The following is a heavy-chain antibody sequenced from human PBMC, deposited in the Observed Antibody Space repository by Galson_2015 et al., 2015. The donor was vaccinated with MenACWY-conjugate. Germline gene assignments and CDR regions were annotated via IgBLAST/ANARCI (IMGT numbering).Heavy chain of an antibody. Sequence: SLRLSCAASGFTFSSYAMHWVRQAPGKGLEWVAVISYDGSNKYYADSVKGRFTISRDNSKNTLYLQMDSLRAEDTAVYYCARDGVGTDIVTYYYYGMDVWGQGTTVTVSS. CDR2: ISYDGSNK. J-gene: IGHJ6*02. CDR1: GFTFSSYA. CDR3: ARDGVGTDIVTYYYYGMDV. V-gene: IGHV3-30*04. D-gene: IGHD5-12*01.